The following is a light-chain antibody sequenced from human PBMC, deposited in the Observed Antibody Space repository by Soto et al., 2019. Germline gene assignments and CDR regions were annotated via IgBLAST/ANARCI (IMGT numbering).Light chain of an antibody. CDR3: SSSTTSSTWV. V-gene: IGLV2-14*01. J-gene: IGLJ3*02. CDR2: DVS. Sequence: QSVLTQPASVSGSPGQSITISCTGTSSDVGGYDYVSWYQHHPGNAPKLMIYDVSNRPSGVSNRFSGSKSGNTASLTISGLQPEDEADYYCSSSTTSSTWVFGGGTKLTVL. CDR1: SSDVGGYDY.